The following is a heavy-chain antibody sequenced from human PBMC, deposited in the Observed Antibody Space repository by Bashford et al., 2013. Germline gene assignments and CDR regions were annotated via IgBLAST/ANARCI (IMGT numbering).Heavy chain of an antibody. CDR1: GFTFSSYS. V-gene: IGHV3-21*01. CDR3: ARDWSYDFWSGYYGGAYGMDV. Sequence: GGSLRLSCAASGFTFSSYSMNWVRQAPGKGLEWVSSISSSSSYIYYADSVKGRFTISRDNAKNSLYLQMNSLRAEDTAVYYCARDWSYDFWSGYYGGAYGMDVWGQGTTVTVSS. J-gene: IGHJ6*02. CDR2: ISSSSSYI. D-gene: IGHD3-3*01.